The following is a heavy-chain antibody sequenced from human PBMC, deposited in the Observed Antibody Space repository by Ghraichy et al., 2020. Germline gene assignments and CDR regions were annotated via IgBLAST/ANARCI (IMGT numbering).Heavy chain of an antibody. CDR1: GGSISSYY. CDR3: ARGTRYCSGGSCYFYFDY. CDR2: IYTSGST. V-gene: IGHV4-4*07. Sequence: SETLSLTCTVSGGSISSYYWSWIRQPAGKGLEWIGCIYTSGSTNYNPSLKSRVTMSVDTSKNQFSLKLSSVTAADTAVYYCARGTRYCSGGSCYFYFDYWGQGTLVTVSS. J-gene: IGHJ4*02. D-gene: IGHD2-15*01.